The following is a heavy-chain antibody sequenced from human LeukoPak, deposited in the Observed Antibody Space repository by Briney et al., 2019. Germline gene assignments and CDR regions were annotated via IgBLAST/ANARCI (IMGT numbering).Heavy chain of an antibody. CDR3: XXXXXHWYFXL. J-gene: IGHJ2*01. V-gene: IGHV3-9*01. CDR1: GFTFSDYA. Sequence: GGSLRLSCATSGFTFSDYAMHWVRQAPGMGLEWVASISWNSGTKDYADSVKGRFTISRDNAEKSLFLQMNTLRPEDTAFYYXXXXXXHWYFXLWGRGTX. CDR2: ISWNSGTK.